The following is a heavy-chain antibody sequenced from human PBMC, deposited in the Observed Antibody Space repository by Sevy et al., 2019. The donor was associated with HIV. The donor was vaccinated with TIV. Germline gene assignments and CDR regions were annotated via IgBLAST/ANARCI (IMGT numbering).Heavy chain of an antibody. CDR3: TKDVNVDIRWGMDV. J-gene: IGHJ6*02. CDR2: ISWNSGSI. D-gene: IGHD2-2*03. Sequence: GGSLRLSCAASGFTFDDYAMHWVRQAPGKGLEWVSGISWNSGSIGYVDSVKGRFTISRDNAKNSLYLQMNSLRAEDTALYYCTKDVNVDIRWGMDVWGQGTTVTVSS. V-gene: IGHV3-9*01. CDR1: GFTFDDYA.